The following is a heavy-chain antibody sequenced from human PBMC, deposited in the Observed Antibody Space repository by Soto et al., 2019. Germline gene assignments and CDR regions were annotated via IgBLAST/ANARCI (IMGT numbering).Heavy chain of an antibody. J-gene: IGHJ6*03. V-gene: IGHV3-23*01. D-gene: IGHD6-6*01. Sequence: GGSLRLSCAASGFTFSSYAMSWVRQAPGKGLEWVSAISGSGGSTYYADSVKGRFTISRDNSKNTLYLQMNSLRAEDTAVYYCAKLGSSSNDYYYYMDVWGKGTTVTVSS. CDR3: AKLGSSSNDYYYYMDV. CDR1: GFTFSSYA. CDR2: ISGSGGST.